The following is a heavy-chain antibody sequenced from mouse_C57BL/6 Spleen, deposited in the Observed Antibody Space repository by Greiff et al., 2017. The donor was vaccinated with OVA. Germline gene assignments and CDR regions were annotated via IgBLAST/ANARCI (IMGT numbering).Heavy chain of an antibody. V-gene: IGHV10-3*01. D-gene: IGHD1-1*01. CDR1: GFTFNTYA. CDR2: IRSKSSNYAT. Sequence: EVQLVESGGGLVQPKGSLKLSCAASGFTFNTYAMHWVRQAPGQGLEWVARIRSKSSNYATYYADSVKDRFTISRDDSQSMLYLQMNNLKTEDTAMYYCVGGYYGSSPAWFAYWGQGTLVTVSA. CDR3: VGGYYGSSPAWFAY. J-gene: IGHJ3*01.